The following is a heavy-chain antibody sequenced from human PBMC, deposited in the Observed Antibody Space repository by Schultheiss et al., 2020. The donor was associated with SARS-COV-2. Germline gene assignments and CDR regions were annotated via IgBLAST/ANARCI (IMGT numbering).Heavy chain of an antibody. J-gene: IGHJ4*02. V-gene: IGHV4-59*12. Sequence: SETLSLTCAVSGEPFNDNYWTWIRQPPGKGPEWIGHIRYSGDTFYNPSLQSRVTISVDTSKNQFSLKLSSVTAADTAVYYCAREGATTFFDYWGQGTLVTVSS. CDR1: GEPFNDNY. CDR3: AREGATTFFDY. D-gene: IGHD1-26*01. CDR2: IRYSGDT.